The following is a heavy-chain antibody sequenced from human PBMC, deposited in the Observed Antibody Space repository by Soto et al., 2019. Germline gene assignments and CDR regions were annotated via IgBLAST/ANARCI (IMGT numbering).Heavy chain of an antibody. Sequence: SETLSLTCAVSGGSVSSANYYWSWIRQPPGKGLEWIGYSHYSGSTNYNSSLTGRVTISLSTSKTQFSLDLKSVTAEDTAVYYGARKEGGWNLFDIGGQGISVTVSS. CDR1: GGSVSSANYY. V-gene: IGHV4-61*01. J-gene: IGHJ4*02. CDR2: SHYSGST. D-gene: IGHD6-19*01. CDR3: ARKEGGWNLFDI.